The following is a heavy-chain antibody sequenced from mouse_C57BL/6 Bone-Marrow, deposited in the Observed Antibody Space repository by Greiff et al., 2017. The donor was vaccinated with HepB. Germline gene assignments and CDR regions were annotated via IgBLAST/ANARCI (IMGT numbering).Heavy chain of an antibody. CDR1: GFTFSDYG. Sequence: DVQLVESGGGLVKPGGSLKLSCAASGFTFSDYGMHWVRQAPEKGLEWVAYISSGSSTIYYADTVKGRFTISRDNAKNTLFLQMTSLRSEDTAMYYCANWAAWFAYWGQGTLVTVSA. V-gene: IGHV5-17*01. CDR3: ANWAAWFAY. J-gene: IGHJ3*01. CDR2: ISSGSSTI. D-gene: IGHD4-1*01.